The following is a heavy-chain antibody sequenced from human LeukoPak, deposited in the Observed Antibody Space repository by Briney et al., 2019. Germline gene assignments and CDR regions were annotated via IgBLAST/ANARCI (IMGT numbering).Heavy chain of an antibody. CDR3: ARSGREATEIDY. J-gene: IGHJ4*02. V-gene: IGHV3-30*04. D-gene: IGHD1-1*01. CDR2: ISFDGGNT. Sequence: PGGSLRLSCTASGFTFGDYAMSWFRQAPGKGLEWVALISFDGGNTLYADSVKGRFIISRDNAQNSLYLQMNSLRVEDTAVYYCARSGREATEIDYWGQGTLVTVSS. CDR1: GFTFGDYA.